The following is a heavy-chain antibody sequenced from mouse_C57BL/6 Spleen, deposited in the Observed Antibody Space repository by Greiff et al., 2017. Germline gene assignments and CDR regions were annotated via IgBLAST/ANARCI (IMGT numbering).Heavy chain of an antibody. Sequence: QVQLQQPGAELVRPGPSVKFSCKASGYTFTSYWMPWVKQRPGQGLEWIGVIDPSDSYTNYNQKFKGKSTLTVDTSSSTAYMQLSSLTSEDSAVYYCARVYYGNYYAMDDWGQGTSVTVSS. CDR2: IDPSDSYT. CDR1: GYTFTSYW. J-gene: IGHJ4*01. V-gene: IGHV1-59*01. D-gene: IGHD2-1*01. CDR3: ARVYYGNYYAMDD.